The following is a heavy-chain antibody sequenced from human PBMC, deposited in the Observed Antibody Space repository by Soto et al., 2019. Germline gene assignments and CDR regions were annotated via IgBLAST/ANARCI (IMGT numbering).Heavy chain of an antibody. D-gene: IGHD3-22*01. CDR3: ARGYHYYDSSGYDKWDAFDI. Sequence: SETLSLTCAVYGGSFSGYYWSWIRQPPGKGLEWIGEINHSGSTNYNPSLKSRVTISVDTSKNQFSLKLSSVTAADTAVYYCARGYHYYDSSGYDKWDAFDIWGQGTMVTVSS. J-gene: IGHJ3*02. CDR2: INHSGST. CDR1: GGSFSGYY. V-gene: IGHV4-34*01.